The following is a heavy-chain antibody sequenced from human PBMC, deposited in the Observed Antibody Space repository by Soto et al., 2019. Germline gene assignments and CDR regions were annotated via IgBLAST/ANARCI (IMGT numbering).Heavy chain of an antibody. V-gene: IGHV4-59*01. D-gene: IGHD6-6*01. CDR1: GGSISSYY. J-gene: IGHJ2*01. Sequence: SETLSLTCTVSGGSISSYYWSWIRQPPGKGLEWIGYIYYSGSTNYNPSLKSRVTISVDTSKNQFSLKLSSVTAADTAVYYCARDTAYLQLGSGGWYFDLWGRGTLVTVSS. CDR2: IYYSGST. CDR3: ARDTAYLQLGSGGWYFDL.